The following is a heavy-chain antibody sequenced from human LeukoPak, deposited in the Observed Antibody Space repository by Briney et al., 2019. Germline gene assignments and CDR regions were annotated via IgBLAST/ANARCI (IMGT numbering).Heavy chain of an antibody. CDR1: YYSMSSDFF. V-gene: IGHV4-38-2*02. CDR3: ARAEYVSTWLPFDY. CDR2: VHQSGST. D-gene: IGHD6-13*01. Sequence: SETLSLTCTVSYYSMSSDFFWGWIRQPPGKGLEWVATVHQSGSTYFNPSLKSRVSLSIDTSKNQFPLKLSSVTAADTAVYYCARAEYVSTWLPFDYWGQGTLVTVSS. J-gene: IGHJ4*02.